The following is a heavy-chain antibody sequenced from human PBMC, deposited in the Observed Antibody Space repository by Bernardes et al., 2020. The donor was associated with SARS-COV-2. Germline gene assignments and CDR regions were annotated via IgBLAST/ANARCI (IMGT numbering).Heavy chain of an antibody. CDR3: AKNNLRSGTYYYGMDV. CDR1: GFSFGSYA. D-gene: IGHD3-10*02. Sequence: GGSLRLSCAASGFSFGSYAMSWVRQAPGKGLEWVPAISGGGLSTYYGDSVKGRFTISRDNSKNTLYLQMNTLRAEDTAIYYCAKNNLRSGTYYYGMDVWGQGTTVTVSS. V-gene: IGHV3-23*01. CDR2: ISGGGLST. J-gene: IGHJ6*02.